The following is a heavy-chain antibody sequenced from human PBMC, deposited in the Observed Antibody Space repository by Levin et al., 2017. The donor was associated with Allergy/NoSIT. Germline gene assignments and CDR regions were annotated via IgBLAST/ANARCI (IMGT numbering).Heavy chain of an antibody. Sequence: SGGSLRPSCAASGFSFNNYKMHWVRQAPGKGLQWVAFISYDGYKKHYADSVKGRFTISRDTSRKTLDLQMNSLKPEDAGIHYCARDPQGRGYDLVDSYFGSWGQGTLVTVSS. V-gene: IGHV3-30-3*01. CDR3: ARDPQGRGYDLVDSYFGS. J-gene: IGHJ4*02. CDR1: GFSFNNYK. D-gene: IGHD5-12*01. CDR2: ISYDGYKK.